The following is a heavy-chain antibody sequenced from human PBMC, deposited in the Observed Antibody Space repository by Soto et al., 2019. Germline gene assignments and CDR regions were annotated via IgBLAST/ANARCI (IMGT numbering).Heavy chain of an antibody. CDR3: ARGGAQISSLTTFDY. CDR2: ISDSGST. CDR1: GGSIRSFH. Sequence: QVQLQESGPGLVKPSETLSLTCTVSGGSIRSFHWSWIRQPPGTGLEWIGYISDSGSTNSNPSLKSRVTISRDTSKNQVSLKLSSVTAADTAVYFCARGGAQISSLTTFDYWGQGTLVTVSS. V-gene: IGHV4-59*01. J-gene: IGHJ4*02. D-gene: IGHD1-26*01.